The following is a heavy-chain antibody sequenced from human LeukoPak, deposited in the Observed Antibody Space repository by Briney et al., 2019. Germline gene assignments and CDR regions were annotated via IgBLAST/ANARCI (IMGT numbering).Heavy chain of an antibody. CDR3: VRVGPHYDILTGYYLPYYYYMDV. V-gene: IGHV4-4*07. Sequence: SETLSLTCTVSGGSISSYYWGWILQPAGKGLEWVGRIYTNGSTNYNPSLKSRVTMSVDTSKNQFSLKLSPVTAADTAVYYCVRVGPHYDILTGYYLPYYYYMDVWGKGTTVTVSS. CDR1: GGSISSYY. D-gene: IGHD3-9*01. J-gene: IGHJ6*03. CDR2: IYTNGST.